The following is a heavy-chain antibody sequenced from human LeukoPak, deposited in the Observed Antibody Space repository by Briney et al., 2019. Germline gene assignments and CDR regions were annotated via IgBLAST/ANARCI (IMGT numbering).Heavy chain of an antibody. CDR1: GYTLTELS. J-gene: IGHJ5*02. CDR3: ATVRGITMVRGVIMGSNWFDP. Sequence: ASVKVSCKFSGYTLTELSMHWLRQAPGKGLAWMGGFDPEDGETIYPQKFQGRVTMTEDTSTDTAYMELSSLRSEDTAVYYCATVRGITMVRGVIMGSNWFDPWGQGTLVTVS. CDR2: FDPEDGET. V-gene: IGHV1-24*01. D-gene: IGHD3-10*01.